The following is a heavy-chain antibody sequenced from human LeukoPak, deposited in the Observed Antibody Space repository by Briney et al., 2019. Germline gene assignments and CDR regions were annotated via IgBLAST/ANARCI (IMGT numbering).Heavy chain of an antibody. V-gene: IGHV3-49*04. J-gene: IGHJ4*02. CDR1: GFSFGDYA. Sequence: PGGSLRLSCTASGFSFGDYAMSWVRQAPGKGLEWVGFIRGKAYGGTTEYAASVKGRFTISRDDSKSIAYLQMNSLKTEDTAVYYCTSGGTSYYWGQGTLVTVSS. CDR2: IRGKAYGGTT. CDR3: TSGGTSYY. D-gene: IGHD4-23*01.